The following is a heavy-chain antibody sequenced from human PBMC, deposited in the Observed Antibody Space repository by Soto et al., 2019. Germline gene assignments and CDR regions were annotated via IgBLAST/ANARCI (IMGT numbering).Heavy chain of an antibody. J-gene: IGHJ4*02. Sequence: GASVKVSCKASGYTFTSYGISWVRQAPGQGLEWMGWISAYNGNTNYAQKLQGRVTMTTDASTSTAYMELRSLRSDDTAVYYCARDRFRGYCSGGSCHKFDYWGQGTLVTVSS. CDR2: ISAYNGNT. CDR1: GYTFTSYG. V-gene: IGHV1-18*01. CDR3: ARDRFRGYCSGGSCHKFDY. D-gene: IGHD2-15*01.